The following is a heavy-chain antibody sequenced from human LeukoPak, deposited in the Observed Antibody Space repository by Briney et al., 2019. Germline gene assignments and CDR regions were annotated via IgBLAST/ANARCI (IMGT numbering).Heavy chain of an antibody. Sequence: GGSLRLSCVASGFTFSSYAMHWVRQAPGKGLEWVAVISYDGSNKYYADSVKGRFTISRDNSKNTLYLQMNSLRAEDTAVYYCARGFGVPAAPADYWGQGTLVTVSS. V-gene: IGHV3-30-3*01. CDR3: ARGFGVPAAPADY. CDR1: GFTFSSYA. J-gene: IGHJ4*02. CDR2: ISYDGSNK. D-gene: IGHD2-2*01.